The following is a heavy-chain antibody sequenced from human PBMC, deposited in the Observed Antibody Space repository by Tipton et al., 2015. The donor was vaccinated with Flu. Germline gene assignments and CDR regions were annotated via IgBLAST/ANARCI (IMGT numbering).Heavy chain of an antibody. CDR2: IYASGST. CDR3: ASPMGYCSSISCYSPLTN. V-gene: IGHV4-4*07. Sequence: TLSLTCTVSGGSMSSYYWSWIRQPAGKGLEWIGRIYASGSTTYNPSLQSRVTMSIDTSKNQFSLKLSSVTAADTAVYYCASPMGYCSSISCYSPLTNWGQGTLVTVSS. J-gene: IGHJ4*02. D-gene: IGHD2-2*01. CDR1: GGSMSSYY.